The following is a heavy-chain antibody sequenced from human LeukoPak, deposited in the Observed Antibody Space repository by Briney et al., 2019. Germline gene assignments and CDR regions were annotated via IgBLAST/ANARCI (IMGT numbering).Heavy chain of an antibody. D-gene: IGHD3-3*01. CDR1: GFTFSSYG. CDR3: AKAGGFTYYDFWSGYENTYFDY. Sequence: GGSLRLSCAASGFTFSSYGMHWVRQAPGKGLEWVAVISYDGSKKYYADSVKGRFTISRDNSKNTLYLQMNSLRAEDTAVYYCAKAGGFTYYDFWSGYENTYFDYWGQGTLVTVSS. V-gene: IGHV3-30*18. CDR2: ISYDGSKK. J-gene: IGHJ4*02.